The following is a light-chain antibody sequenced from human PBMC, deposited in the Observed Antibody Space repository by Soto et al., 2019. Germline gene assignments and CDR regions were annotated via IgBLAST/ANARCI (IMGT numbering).Light chain of an antibody. Sequence: EIVLTQSPVTLSLSPGERATLSCRASQSVTTFLAWYQQKPGQAPRLLIYDASKRATGIPATFSGSGSGTDFTLTISSLEPEDFAVYYCQERTNLPLTFGGGTKVEIK. J-gene: IGKJ4*01. CDR3: QERTNLPLT. CDR2: DAS. CDR1: QSVTTF. V-gene: IGKV3-11*01.